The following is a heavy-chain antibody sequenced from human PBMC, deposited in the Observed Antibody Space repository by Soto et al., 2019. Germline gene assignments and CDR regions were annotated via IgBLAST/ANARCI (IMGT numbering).Heavy chain of an antibody. V-gene: IGHV3-30*18. Sequence: QSGGSLRLSCAASGFTFSSYGMHWVRQAPGKGLEWVAVISYDGSNKYYADSVKGRFTISRDNSKNTLYLQMNSLRAEDTAVYYCAKESDFWSGYTPDYWGQGTLVTVSS. CDR1: GFTFSSYG. J-gene: IGHJ4*02. CDR3: AKESDFWSGYTPDY. D-gene: IGHD3-3*01. CDR2: ISYDGSNK.